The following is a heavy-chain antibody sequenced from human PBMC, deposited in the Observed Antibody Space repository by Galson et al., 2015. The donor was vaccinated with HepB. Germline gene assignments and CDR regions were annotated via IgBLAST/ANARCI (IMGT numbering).Heavy chain of an antibody. D-gene: IGHD5-24*01. Sequence: SLRLSCAASGFTFSSYSMNWVRQAPGKGLEWVSSISSSSSYIYYADSVKGRFTISRDNAKNSLYLQMNSLRAEDTAVYYCARVVTPDGYNTNFDYWGQGTLVTVSS. CDR3: ARVVTPDGYNTNFDY. CDR1: GFTFSSYS. J-gene: IGHJ4*02. V-gene: IGHV3-21*01. CDR2: ISSSSSYI.